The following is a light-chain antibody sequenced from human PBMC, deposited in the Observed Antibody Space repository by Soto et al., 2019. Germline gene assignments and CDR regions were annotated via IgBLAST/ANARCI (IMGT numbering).Light chain of an antibody. CDR1: QSVNHN. V-gene: IGKV3-15*01. Sequence: EIVMTQSPATLSVSPGERATLSCRASQSVNHNLAWYQQKPGQAPRLLIYGASTRATGIPARFSGSGSGTEFTLTISSLQSEDFAVYYCQQYNNWPRTFGQGTKVDIK. CDR2: GAS. J-gene: IGKJ1*01. CDR3: QQYNNWPRT.